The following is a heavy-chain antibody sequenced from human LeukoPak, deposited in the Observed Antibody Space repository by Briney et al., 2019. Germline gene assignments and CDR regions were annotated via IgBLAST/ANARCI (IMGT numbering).Heavy chain of an antibody. CDR3: ATVRGGCSSNSCYVER. CDR1: GASISNDIW. V-gene: IGHV4-4*02. CDR2: IYHSGRT. D-gene: IGHD2-2*01. Sequence: PSETLSLTCVVYGASISNDIWWTWVRQPPGKRPEWIGEIYHSGRTWYNPSLKSRVTISVDKSKNYFSLRLISVTAADTAVYYCATVRGGCSSNSCYVERWGQGTLVTVSS. J-gene: IGHJ4*02.